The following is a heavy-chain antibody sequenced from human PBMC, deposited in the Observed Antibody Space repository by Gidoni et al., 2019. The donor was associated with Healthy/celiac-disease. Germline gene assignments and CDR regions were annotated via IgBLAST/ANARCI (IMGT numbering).Heavy chain of an antibody. CDR3: AKDEATIAAAGTFRYYYYMDV. D-gene: IGHD6-13*01. CDR2: ISYDGSNK. V-gene: IGHV3-30*18. Sequence: QVQLVESGGGVVQPGRSLRLSCAAPGFTFSSHGMTWVRQAPGKGLEWVAVISYDGSNKYYADSVKGRFTISIDNSKNTLYLQMNSLRAEDTAVYYCAKDEATIAAAGTFRYYYYMDVWGKGTTVTVSS. CDR1: GFTFSSHG. J-gene: IGHJ6*03.